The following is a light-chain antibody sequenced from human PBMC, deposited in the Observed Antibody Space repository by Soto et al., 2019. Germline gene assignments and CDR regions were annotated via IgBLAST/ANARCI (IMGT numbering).Light chain of an antibody. CDR2: WAS. Sequence: IVMTQSPYSVAVSLGERATINCKSSQSVLYSSNNKNYLAWYQQKPGQPPKLLIYWASTRESGVPDRFSGSGSGTEFTLTITPLEPEDFVVYFCQQYDTSPITFGQGTRLEIK. CDR3: QQYDTSPIT. CDR1: QSVLYSSNNKNY. J-gene: IGKJ5*01. V-gene: IGKV4-1*01.